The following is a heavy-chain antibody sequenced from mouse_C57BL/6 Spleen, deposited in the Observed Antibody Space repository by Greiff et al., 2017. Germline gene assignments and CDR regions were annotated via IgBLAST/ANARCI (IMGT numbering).Heavy chain of an antibody. CDR3: ACYDYDGAWFAY. J-gene: IGHJ3*01. Sequence: QVQLKQSGTELVKPGASVKLSCKASGYTFTSYWMHWVKQRPGQGLEWIGNINPSNGGTNYNEKFKSKATLTVDKSSSTAYMQLSSLTSEDSAVYYCACYDYDGAWFAYWGQGTLVTVSA. CDR2: INPSNGGT. V-gene: IGHV1-53*01. CDR1: GYTFTSYW. D-gene: IGHD2-4*01.